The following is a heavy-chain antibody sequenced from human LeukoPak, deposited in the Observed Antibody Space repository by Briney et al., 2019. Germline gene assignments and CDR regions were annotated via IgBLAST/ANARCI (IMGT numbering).Heavy chain of an antibody. CDR2: IYYSGST. J-gene: IGHJ4*02. D-gene: IGHD3-22*01. CDR1: GDSSSSHY. CDR3: ARVGDTSGYFYYFDY. Sequence: ASETLSLTCVVSGDSSSSHYWTWIRQPPGKGLEWIGYIYYSGSTTYNPSLKSRVTISVDTSKNQFSLKLSSVTAADTAVYYCARVGDTSGYFYYFDYWGQGTLITVSS. V-gene: IGHV4-59*11.